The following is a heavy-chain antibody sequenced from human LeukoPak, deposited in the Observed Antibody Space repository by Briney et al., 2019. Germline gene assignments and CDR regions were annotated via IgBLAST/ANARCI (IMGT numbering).Heavy chain of an antibody. V-gene: IGHV4-39*07. CDR3: AGERGEEYSSGWYKTNYFYN. D-gene: IGHD6-19*01. J-gene: IGHJ4*02. CDR2: GDYSGGT. Sequence: SETLSLTCTVSGGSISSSSYYWAWIRQPPGKGLEWIASGDYSGGTYYNPSLESRVAISADMSKNQISLKLTSVTGADTAVYYCAGERGEEYSSGWYKTNYFYNWGQGIRVTVSS. CDR1: GGSISSSSYY.